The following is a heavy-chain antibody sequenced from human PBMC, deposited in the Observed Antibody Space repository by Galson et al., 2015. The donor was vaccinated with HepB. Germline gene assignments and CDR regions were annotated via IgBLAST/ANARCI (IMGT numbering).Heavy chain of an antibody. CDR1: GFNFQSYS. CDR2: IRSGSYYI. V-gene: IGHV3-21*01. J-gene: IGHJ3*01. CDR3: ARDLPSLQFLEWSHGFDV. D-gene: IGHD3-3*01. Sequence: SLRLSCAASGFNFQSYSMNWVRQAPGKGLEWVSSIRSGSYYIYYADSVKGRFTISRDDAKKSLYLQMKSMRVEDTAVYYCARDLPSLQFLEWSHGFDVWGQGTMVTVSS.